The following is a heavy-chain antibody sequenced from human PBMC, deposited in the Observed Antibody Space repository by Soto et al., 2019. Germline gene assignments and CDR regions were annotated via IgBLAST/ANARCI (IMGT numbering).Heavy chain of an antibody. CDR2: ISGSGGST. Sequence: PGGSLRLSCAVSGFXFSSYAMSWVRQAPGKGLEWVSAISGSGGSTYYADSVKGRFTISRDNSKNTLYLQMNSLRAEDTAVYYCAKERIGVQLERRSSYFDYWGQGTLVTVSS. D-gene: IGHD1-1*01. CDR3: AKERIGVQLERRSSYFDY. J-gene: IGHJ4*02. V-gene: IGHV3-23*01. CDR1: GFXFSSYA.